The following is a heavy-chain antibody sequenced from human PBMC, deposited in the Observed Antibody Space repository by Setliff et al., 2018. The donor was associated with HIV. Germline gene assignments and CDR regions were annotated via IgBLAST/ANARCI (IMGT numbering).Heavy chain of an antibody. CDR2: IYHSGGT. J-gene: IGHJ4*02. CDR3: ASRRGIEFYFDI. CDR1: GGSFSGYF. D-gene: IGHD3-10*01. V-gene: IGHV4-34*01. Sequence: PSETLSLTCAVYGGSFSGYFWSWIRQPPGKGLEWIGEIYHSGGTSYNPSLKSRVTISVGSSYNHFSLKLSSVTAADTGVYYCASRRGIEFYFDIWGQGTPVTVSS.